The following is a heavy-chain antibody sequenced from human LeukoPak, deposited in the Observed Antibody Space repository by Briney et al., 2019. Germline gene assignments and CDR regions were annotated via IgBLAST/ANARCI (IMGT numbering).Heavy chain of an antibody. D-gene: IGHD2-15*01. V-gene: IGHV3-30-3*01. CDR1: GFTFSSYA. J-gene: IGHJ3*02. CDR2: MSYDGSNK. CDR3: ARGYSRAAFDI. Sequence: GGSLRLSCAASGFTFSSYAMDWVRQAPGKGLEWVAVMSYDGSNKYYADSVKGRFTVSRDNGKNSLLLQMNSLRAEDTALYYCARGYSRAAFDIWGQGTVVAVSS.